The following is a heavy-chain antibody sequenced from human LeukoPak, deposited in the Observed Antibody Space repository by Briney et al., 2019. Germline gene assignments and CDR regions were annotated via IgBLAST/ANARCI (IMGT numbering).Heavy chain of an antibody. J-gene: IGHJ4*02. Sequence: GGSLRLSCATSGFTFSDYSMSWVRQAPGKGLEWLSYITSGGTTIYYAGSVKGRFTISRDNAKNSLHLQMSILRAEDTAVYYCVRGGLFYFGYWGQGTLVTVSS. CDR3: VRGGLFYFGY. CDR2: ITSGGTTI. V-gene: IGHV3-11*01. D-gene: IGHD2-21*01. CDR1: GFTFSDYS.